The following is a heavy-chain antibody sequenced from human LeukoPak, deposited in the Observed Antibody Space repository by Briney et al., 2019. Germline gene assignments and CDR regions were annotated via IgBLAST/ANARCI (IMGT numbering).Heavy chain of an antibody. CDR3: ARATYGDYYFDY. CDR1: GGSISSGGYS. V-gene: IGHV4-30-2*01. Sequence: SETLSLTCAVSGGSISSGGYSWSWIRQPPGKGLERIGYIYHSGSTYYNPSLKSRVTISVDRSKNQFSLKLSSVTAADTAVYYCARATYGDYYFDYWGQGTLVTVSS. CDR2: IYHSGST. D-gene: IGHD4-17*01. J-gene: IGHJ4*02.